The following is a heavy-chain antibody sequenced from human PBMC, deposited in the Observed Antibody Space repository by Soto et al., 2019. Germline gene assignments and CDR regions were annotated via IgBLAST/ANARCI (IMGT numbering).Heavy chain of an antibody. CDR2: VIPIFGTA. CDR3: ARSQGGSSSLDIYYYYYSGMDV. J-gene: IGHJ6*02. Sequence: QVQLVQSGAEVKKPGSSVKVSCKAPGGTFSSYAISWVRQAPGQGLEWMGGVIPIFGTAKNAQKFQGRVTITADESTSTGYMELRSLRSEDTAVYYCARSQGGSSSLDIYYYYYSGMDVWGQGTTVTVCS. D-gene: IGHD2-15*01. CDR1: GGTFSSYA. V-gene: IGHV1-69*01.